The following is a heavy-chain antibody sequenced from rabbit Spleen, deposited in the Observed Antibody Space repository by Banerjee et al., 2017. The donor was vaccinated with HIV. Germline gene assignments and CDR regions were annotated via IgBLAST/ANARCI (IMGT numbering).Heavy chain of an antibody. Sequence: EESGGGLVKPEGSLTLTCTASGFSFSSSYWICWVRQAPGKGLEWIACMNTNSGESVYATWAKGRFTISKTSSTTVTLQVTRLTAADTATYFCARDLDAVIGWNFGWWGPGTLAPS. CDR2: MNTNSGES. J-gene: IGHJ6*01. CDR1: GFSFSSSYW. V-gene: IGHV1S45*01. D-gene: IGHD4-1*01. CDR3: ARDLDAVIGWNFGW.